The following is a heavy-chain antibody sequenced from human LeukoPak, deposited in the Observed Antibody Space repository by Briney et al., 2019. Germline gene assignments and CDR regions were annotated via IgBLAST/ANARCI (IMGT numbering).Heavy chain of an antibody. D-gene: IGHD6-13*01. J-gene: IGHJ5*02. CDR1: GYSISSDNW. CDR3: AKKIAAAAWFDP. CDR2: IYYSGST. Sequence: SDTLSLTCAVSGYSISSDNWWGWIRQPPGKGLEWIGYIYYSGSTYYNPSLKSRVPMSVDTSKNQFSLKLSSVTAVDTAVYYCAKKIAAAAWFDPWGQGTLVTVSS. V-gene: IGHV4-28*01.